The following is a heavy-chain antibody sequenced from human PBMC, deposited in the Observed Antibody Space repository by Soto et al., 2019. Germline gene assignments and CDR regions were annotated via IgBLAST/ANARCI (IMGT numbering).Heavy chain of an antibody. CDR3: ARGHYGRDV. CDR2: VTPDGSES. V-gene: IGHV3-7*01. J-gene: IGHJ6*02. Sequence: PGGSLRLSCAASGFTFSDHWMTWVCQAPGKGLEWVASVTPDGSESYYVESAEGRFTISRDNAKNSVYLQMNSLRVEDTAVYYCARGHYGRDVCGQGTTVTVSS. CDR1: GFTFSDHW.